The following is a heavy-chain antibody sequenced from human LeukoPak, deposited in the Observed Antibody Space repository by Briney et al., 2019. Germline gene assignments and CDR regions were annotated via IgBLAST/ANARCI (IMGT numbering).Heavy chain of an antibody. D-gene: IGHD3-16*01. J-gene: IGHJ4*02. Sequence: GGSLRLSCAASGFTFSSYAMSWVRQTPGKGLEWVSAISGSGGSTYYADSVKGRFTISRDNAKNSLYLQMNSLRAEDTAVYYCARGRFLDYWGQGTLVTVSS. CDR1: GFTFSSYA. V-gene: IGHV3-23*01. CDR2: ISGSGGST. CDR3: ARGRFLDY.